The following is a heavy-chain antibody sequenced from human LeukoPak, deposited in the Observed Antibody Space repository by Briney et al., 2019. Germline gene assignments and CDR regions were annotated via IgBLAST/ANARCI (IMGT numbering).Heavy chain of an antibody. CDR2: ISYDGSNK. J-gene: IGHJ4*02. CDR3: AKDWGQRGVGASLGH. V-gene: IGHV3-30-3*01. CDR1: GFTFSSHA. D-gene: IGHD1-26*01. Sequence: EGSLRLSCAASGFTFSSHAMVWVRQAPGKGLEWVSFISYDGSNKVHADSVIGRFTISRDNSKNAVDLQLNSLRDEDTAVYYCAKDWGQRGVGASLGHWGQGTLVIVSS.